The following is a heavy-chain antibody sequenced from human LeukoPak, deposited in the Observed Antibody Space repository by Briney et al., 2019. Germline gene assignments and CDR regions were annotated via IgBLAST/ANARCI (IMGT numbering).Heavy chain of an antibody. CDR2: INPSGGST. CDR3: ARGLLGIARSVDY. CDR1: GYTFTSYG. D-gene: IGHD7-27*01. J-gene: IGHJ4*02. V-gene: IGHV1-46*01. Sequence: ASVKVSCKASGYTFTSYGISWVRQAPGQGLEWMGIINPSGGSTSYAQKFQGRVTMTRDTSTSTVYMELSSLRSEDTAVYYCARGLLGIARSVDYWGQGTLVTVSS.